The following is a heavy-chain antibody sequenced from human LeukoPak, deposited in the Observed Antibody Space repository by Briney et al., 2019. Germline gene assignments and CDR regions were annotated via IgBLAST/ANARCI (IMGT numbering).Heavy chain of an antibody. D-gene: IGHD2-2*01. J-gene: IGHJ6*03. Sequence: SETLSLTCTVSGGSISSGSYYWSWIRQPAGKGLEWIGRIYTSGSTNYNPSLKSRVTISVDTSKNQFSLMLSSVTAADTAVYYCARDKTSYYYYYYYMDVWGKGTTVTVSS. CDR2: IYTSGST. CDR1: GGSISSGSYY. V-gene: IGHV4-61*02. CDR3: ARDKTSYYYYYYYMDV.